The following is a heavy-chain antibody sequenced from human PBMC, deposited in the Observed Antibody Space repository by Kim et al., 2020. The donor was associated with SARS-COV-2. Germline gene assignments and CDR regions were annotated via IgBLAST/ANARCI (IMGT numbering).Heavy chain of an antibody. CDR1: GFIFGDFS. CDR3: AKVAGRYFYYYGLDV. Sequence: GGSLRLSCAGSGFIFGDFSMHWVRQGPGKGLEWVAGIRGNSGSIGYADSVKGRFTISRDNAKNSLYLEMNSLRVEDTALYYCAKVAGRYFYYYGLDVWGPGITVTVS. V-gene: IGHV3-9*01. J-gene: IGHJ6*02. CDR2: IRGNSGSI. D-gene: IGHD6-19*01.